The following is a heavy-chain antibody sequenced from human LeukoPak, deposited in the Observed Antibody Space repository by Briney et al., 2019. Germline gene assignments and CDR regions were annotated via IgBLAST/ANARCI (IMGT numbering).Heavy chain of an antibody. D-gene: IGHD5-12*01. CDR3: ASLGDSDYDFDY. J-gene: IGHJ4*02. CDR1: GGSITSSAYY. Sequence: SETLSLTCNVSGGSITSSAYYWGWVRQPPGKGLEWIGSIYYSGSIYYNPSLKTRVTMSVDTSKNQFSLSVTSLTAADTALYYCASLGDSDYDFDYWGQGILVTVSS. V-gene: IGHV4-39*01. CDR2: IYYSGSI.